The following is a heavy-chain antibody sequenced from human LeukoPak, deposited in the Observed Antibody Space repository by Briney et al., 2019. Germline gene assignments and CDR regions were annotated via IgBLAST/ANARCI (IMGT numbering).Heavy chain of an antibody. V-gene: IGHV3-23*01. CDR3: ASLTGDWGTFDY. J-gene: IGHJ4*02. CDR2: ISGSGGST. D-gene: IGHD7-27*01. Sequence: GGSLRLSCAASGFTFSSYAMSWVRQAPGKGLEWVSAISGSGGSTYYADSVKGRFTISRDNSKNTLYLQMNSLRAEDTAVYYCASLTGDWGTFDYWGQGTLVTVSS. CDR1: GFTFSSYA.